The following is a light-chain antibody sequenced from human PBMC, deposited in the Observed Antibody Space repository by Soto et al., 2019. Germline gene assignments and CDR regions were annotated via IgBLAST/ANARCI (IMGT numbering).Light chain of an antibody. CDR2: GAS. V-gene: IGKV3-15*01. J-gene: IGKJ1*01. Sequence: VVTQSPAALSVSPGGRATLSCRASKSVRSNLAWYQQKPGQGPRLLIYGASTSASGIPARLSGSGFGAAFTLTISGLQSEHFAVYYGQQYGIARTFGQGTKVDIK. CDR3: QQYGIART. CDR1: KSVRSN.